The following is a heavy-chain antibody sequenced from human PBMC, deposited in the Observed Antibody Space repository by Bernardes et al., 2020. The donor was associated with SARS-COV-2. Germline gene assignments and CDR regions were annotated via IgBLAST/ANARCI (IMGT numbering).Heavy chain of an antibody. CDR2: IYYSGST. J-gene: IGHJ5*02. D-gene: IGHD3-10*01. CDR3: AREHGSGSYYNGWFDP. CDR1: GGSISSYY. V-gene: IGHV4-59*01. Sequence: SETLSLTCTVSGGSISSYYWSWIRQPPGKGLEWIGYIYYSGSTNYNPSLKSRVTISVDTSKNQFSLTLSSVTAADTAVYYCAREHGSGSYYNGWFDPWGQGTLGTVSS.